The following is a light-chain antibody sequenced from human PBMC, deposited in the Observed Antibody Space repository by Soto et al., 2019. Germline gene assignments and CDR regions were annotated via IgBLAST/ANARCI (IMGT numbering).Light chain of an antibody. CDR1: QSFSSTY. CDR2: GAS. Sequence: VVKLSPVTLSLTTGERATLSCRASQSFSSTYLVWYQQKPGQAPRLLIYGASSRATGIPDRFSGGGSGTDFSLTISRLDPEDFAVYYCQQYSSSPITFGQGTRLENK. J-gene: IGKJ5*01. CDR3: QQYSSSPIT. V-gene: IGKV3-20*01.